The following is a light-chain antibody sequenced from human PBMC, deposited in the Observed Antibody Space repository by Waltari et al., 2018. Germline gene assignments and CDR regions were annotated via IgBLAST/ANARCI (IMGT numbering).Light chain of an antibody. Sequence: SSELTQDPAVSVALGQTVRITCQGDRIRRYYGSWYQQKPGQAPVLVLYGKNNRPSGIPNRFSGCSSGDTASLTITGAQAEDEAAYYCNSRDSSGLVVFGGGTKLTVL. V-gene: IGLV3-19*01. CDR3: NSRDSSGLVV. J-gene: IGLJ2*01. CDR1: RIRRYY. CDR2: GKN.